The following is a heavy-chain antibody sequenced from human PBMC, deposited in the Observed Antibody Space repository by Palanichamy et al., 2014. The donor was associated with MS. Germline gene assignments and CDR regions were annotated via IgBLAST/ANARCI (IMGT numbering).Heavy chain of an antibody. CDR2: LLQWEH. D-gene: IGHD3-22*01. CDR1: GGSISSYY. CDR3: ARVIYYYDSSGYYPDYYYGMDV. V-gene: IGHV4-59*01. J-gene: IGHJ6*02. Sequence: QVQLQESGPGLVKPSETLSLTCTVSGGSISSYYWSWIRQPPREGTGVDWVYLLQWEHQLQPSLESRVTISVDTSKNQFSLKLSSVTAADTAVYYCARVIYYYDSSGYYPDYYYGMDVWGQGTTVTVSS.